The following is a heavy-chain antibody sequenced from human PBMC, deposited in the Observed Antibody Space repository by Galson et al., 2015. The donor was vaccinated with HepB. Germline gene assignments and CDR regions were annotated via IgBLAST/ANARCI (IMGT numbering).Heavy chain of an antibody. CDR2: ISSSSSYI. Sequence: SLILSCAASGFTFSSYSMNWVRQAPGKGLEWVSSISSSSSYIYYADSVKGRFTISRDNAKNSLYLQMNSLRAEDTAVYYCARDLYDYIWGSYPSPFDYWGQGTLVTVSS. V-gene: IGHV3-21*01. D-gene: IGHD3-16*02. J-gene: IGHJ4*02. CDR1: GFTFSSYS. CDR3: ARDLYDYIWGSYPSPFDY.